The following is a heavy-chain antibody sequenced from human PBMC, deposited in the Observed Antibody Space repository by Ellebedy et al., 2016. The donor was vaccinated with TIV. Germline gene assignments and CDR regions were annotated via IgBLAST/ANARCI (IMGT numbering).Heavy chain of an antibody. Sequence: GESLKISXAASGFTFSSYAMSWVRQAPGRRLEWVSAISGSGGSTHYVDSVRGRFTISRDNSKNTLYLQMTSLRAEDTAVYYCARAPTAIFAHFYYYYYYMDVWGEGTTVTVSS. CDR2: ISGSGGST. J-gene: IGHJ6*03. CDR3: ARAPTAIFAHFYYYYYYMDV. V-gene: IGHV3-23*01. CDR1: GFTFSSYA. D-gene: IGHD2-21*02.